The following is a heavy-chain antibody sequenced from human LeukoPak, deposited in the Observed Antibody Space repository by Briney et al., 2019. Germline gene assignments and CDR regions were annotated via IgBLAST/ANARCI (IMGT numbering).Heavy chain of an antibody. CDR2: ISYSGST. Sequence: SETLSLTCTVSGDSISSSGYYWGWIRQPPGKGLEWIGTISYSGSTYYNPSLKSRVTISVDTSKNQFSLKLSSVTAADTAVYYCASHKGFWGQGTLVTVSS. CDR3: ASHKGF. J-gene: IGHJ4*02. CDR1: GDSISSSGYY. V-gene: IGHV4-39*07.